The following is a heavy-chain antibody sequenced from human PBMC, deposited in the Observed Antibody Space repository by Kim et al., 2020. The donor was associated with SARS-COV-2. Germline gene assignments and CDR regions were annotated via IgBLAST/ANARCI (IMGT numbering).Heavy chain of an antibody. J-gene: IGHJ6*02. CDR3: ARGIGGNFEYYFYYGMDV. CDR1: GFSVSSNY. Sequence: GGSLRLSCAASGFSVSSNYMSWVRQAPGKGLEWVSVIYRGGSTYYADSVKGRFTISRDNSKNTVYLQMNSLRADDTAVYYCARGIGGNFEYYFYYGMDVWGQGTTVTVSS. CDR2: IYRGGST. D-gene: IGHD1-1*01. V-gene: IGHV3-66*01.